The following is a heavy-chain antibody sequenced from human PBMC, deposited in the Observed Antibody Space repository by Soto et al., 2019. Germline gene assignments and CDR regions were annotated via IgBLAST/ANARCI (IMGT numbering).Heavy chain of an antibody. D-gene: IGHD3-22*01. CDR2: IYYSGST. CDR1: GGSISPYY. V-gene: IGHV4-59*01. J-gene: IGHJ4*02. Sequence: QVQLQESGPGLVKPSETLSLTCTVSGGSISPYYWSWIRQPPGKGLEWIGFIYYSGSTNYNPSLKRRVTISVDTSQNQFSLMLTSVTAADTAVYYCARPRSSGYAGEFDYWGPGTLVTVSS. CDR3: ARPRSSGYAGEFDY.